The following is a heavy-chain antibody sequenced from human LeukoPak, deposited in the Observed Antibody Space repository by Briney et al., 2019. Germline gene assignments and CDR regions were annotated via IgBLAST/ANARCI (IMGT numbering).Heavy chain of an antibody. CDR3: ARDVAGYSYGSFDY. D-gene: IGHD5-18*01. CDR2: IIPILGIA. Sequence: ASVKVSCKASGGTFSSYAISWVRQAPGQGLEWMGRIIPILGIANYAQKFQGRVTITADKSTSTAYMELSSLRSEDTAVYYCARDVAGYSYGSFDYWGQGTLVTVSS. CDR1: GGTFSSYA. V-gene: IGHV1-69*04. J-gene: IGHJ4*02.